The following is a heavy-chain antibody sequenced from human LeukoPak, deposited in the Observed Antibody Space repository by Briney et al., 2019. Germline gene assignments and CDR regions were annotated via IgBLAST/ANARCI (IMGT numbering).Heavy chain of an antibody. Sequence: SETLSLTCSVSGDSLNYYYWTWIRQPPGKGLEWIGHVSYSGGTNYNASLKSRVTILVDTSKNQFSLMVRSVTAADTAIYYCARCYGSGSLYYFDCWGQGALVTVSS. CDR1: GDSLNYYY. D-gene: IGHD3-10*01. J-gene: IGHJ4*02. CDR2: VSYSGGT. V-gene: IGHV4-59*01. CDR3: ARCYGSGSLYYFDC.